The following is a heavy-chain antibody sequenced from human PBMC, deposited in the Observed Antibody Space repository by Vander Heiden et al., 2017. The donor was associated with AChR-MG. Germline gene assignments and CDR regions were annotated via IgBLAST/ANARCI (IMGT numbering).Heavy chain of an antibody. CDR3: YCSSPSCVY. CDR2: IYSGGST. V-gene: IGHV3-53*02. D-gene: IGHD2-2*01. J-gene: IGHJ4*02. Sequence: EVQLVETGGGLIQPGGSLRISCAASGFSVSSNYMSWVRQAPGKGLEWVSVIYSGGSTYYADSVKGRFTISRDSSKNTLYLQMNSLRAEDTAVYYCYCSSPSCVYWGQGTLVTVSS. CDR1: GFSVSSNY.